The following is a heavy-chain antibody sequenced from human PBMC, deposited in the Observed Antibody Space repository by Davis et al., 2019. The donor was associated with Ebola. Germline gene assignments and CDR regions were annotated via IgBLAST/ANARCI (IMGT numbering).Heavy chain of an antibody. J-gene: IGHJ6*03. V-gene: IGHV5-51*01. D-gene: IGHD6-13*01. CDR2: IYPYDSDT. Sequence: GESLKISCKNSGNGFTSYWIGWVRQMPGRGLEWMGIIYPYDSDTRYSPAFQGQVTISADKSTTTAYLQWSSLKASDTAMYYCARRAAVGTNYYYYYMDVWGKGTTVTVSS. CDR1: GNGFTSYW. CDR3: ARRAAVGTNYYYYYMDV.